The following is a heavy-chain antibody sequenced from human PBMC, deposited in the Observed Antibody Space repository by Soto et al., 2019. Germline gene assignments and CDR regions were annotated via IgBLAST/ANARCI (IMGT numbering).Heavy chain of an antibody. CDR3: ARDYAGTKYYYYGMDV. V-gene: IGHV3-30-3*01. Sequence: QVQLVESGGGVVQPGRSLRLSCAASGFTFSSYAMHWVRQAPGKGLEWVAVISYDGSNKYYADSVKGRFTISRDNSKNTLYLQMNSLRAEDTAVYYCARDYAGTKYYYYGMDVWGQGTTVTVS. J-gene: IGHJ6*02. CDR2: ISYDGSNK. CDR1: GFTFSSYA. D-gene: IGHD1-1*01.